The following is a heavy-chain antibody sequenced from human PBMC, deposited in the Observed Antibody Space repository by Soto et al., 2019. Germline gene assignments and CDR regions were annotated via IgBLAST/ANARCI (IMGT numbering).Heavy chain of an antibody. V-gene: IGHV1-18*04. CDR1: GYTFTSYG. CDR2: ISGYNGDT. CDR3: ARSPQTVAGAGIWY. J-gene: IGHJ4*02. D-gene: IGHD6-13*01. Sequence: QVQLVQAGAEVKKPGASVKVSCKASGYTFTSYGISWVLQAPGQGLEWMGAISGYNGDTNYRKKLQGRFTMTTDTSTNAAYMELRSLRSDDTAVYYCARSPQTVAGAGIWYWGQGTLVTVSS.